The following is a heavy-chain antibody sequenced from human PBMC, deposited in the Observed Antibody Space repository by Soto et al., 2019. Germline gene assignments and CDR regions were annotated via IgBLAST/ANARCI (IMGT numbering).Heavy chain of an antibody. V-gene: IGHV3-30*03. CDR2: ISYDGKQT. CDR3: ARDGWGSNWYFDL. D-gene: IGHD3-16*01. CDR1: GVTFKDYG. Sequence: GGSLRLSCGAPGVTFKDYGMHWVRQAPGKGLEWVAVISYDGKQTYYADSVKGRFTISKDKSKRTLFLQMNSLRVDDTAVYYCARDGWGSNWYFDLWGRGTLVTV. J-gene: IGHJ2*01.